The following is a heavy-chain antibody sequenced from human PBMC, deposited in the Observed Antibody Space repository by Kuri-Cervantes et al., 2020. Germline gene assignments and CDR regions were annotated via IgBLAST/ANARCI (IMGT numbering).Heavy chain of an antibody. CDR3: ARDYGEYSSSSAEFYFEY. CDR2: ILYDGTKK. V-gene: IGHV3-30*03. J-gene: IGHJ4*02. CDR1: GFTFSSYS. Sequence: GGSLRLSCAASGFTFSSYSMNWVRQAPGKGLEWVGGILYDGTKKFYTDSVRGRFTISRDNSKNTLFLQMNSLRTEDTAVYYCARDYGEYSSSSAEFYFEYWGQGTLVTVSS. D-gene: IGHD6-6*01.